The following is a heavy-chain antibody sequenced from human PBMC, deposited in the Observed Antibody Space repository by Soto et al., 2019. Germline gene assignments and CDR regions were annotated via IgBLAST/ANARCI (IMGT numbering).Heavy chain of an antibody. V-gene: IGHV3-33*01. CDR1: GFTISSYG. CDR3: AREGWEYSSSSGHFDY. D-gene: IGHD6-6*01. Sequence: QVQLVESGGGVVQPGRSLRLSCAASGFTISSYGMHWVRQAPGKGLEWVAVIWYDGSNKYYADSVKGRFTISRDNSKNTLYLQMNSLRAEDTAVYYCAREGWEYSSSSGHFDYWDQGTLVTVSS. CDR2: IWYDGSNK. J-gene: IGHJ4*02.